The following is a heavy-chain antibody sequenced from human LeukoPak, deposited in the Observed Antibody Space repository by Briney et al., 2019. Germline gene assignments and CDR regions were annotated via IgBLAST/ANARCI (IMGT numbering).Heavy chain of an antibody. V-gene: IGHV3-11*01. CDR1: GFTFSDYY. J-gene: IGHJ5*02. CDR3: ARLTYYYDSSGYPNWFDP. D-gene: IGHD3-22*01. CDR2: ISSSGSTI. Sequence: GGSLRLSCAASGFTFSDYYMSWIRQAPGKGLEWVSYISSSGSTIYYADSVKGRFTISRDNAKNSLYLQMNSLRAEDTAVYYCARLTYYYDSSGYPNWFDPWGQGTLVTVSS.